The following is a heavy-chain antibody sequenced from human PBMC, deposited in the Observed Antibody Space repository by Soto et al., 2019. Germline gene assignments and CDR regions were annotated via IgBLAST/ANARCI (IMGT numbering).Heavy chain of an antibody. D-gene: IGHD3-22*01. J-gene: IGHJ4*02. CDR2: ISGSGGST. V-gene: IGHV3-23*01. CDR3: AKVGYYDSSGYYSRKQSASSKLDFDY. Sequence: GGSLRLSCAASGFTFSSYAMSWVRQAPGKGLEWVSAISGSGGSTYYADSVKGRFAISRGNSKNTLYLQMNSLRAEDTAVYYCAKVGYYDSSGYYSRKQSASSKLDFDYWGQGTLVTVSS. CDR1: GFTFSSYA.